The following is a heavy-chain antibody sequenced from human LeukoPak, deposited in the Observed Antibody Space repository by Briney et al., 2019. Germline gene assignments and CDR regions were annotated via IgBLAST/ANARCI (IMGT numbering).Heavy chain of an antibody. Sequence: GRSLRLSCAASGFIFSSYGMHWVRQAPGKGLEWVAVISCDGSNKYYADSVKGRFTISRDNSKNTQYLQMNSLRAEDTAVYYCANDFSELRLGELSLYFDYWGQGTLVTVSS. D-gene: IGHD3-16*02. CDR1: GFIFSSYG. V-gene: IGHV3-30*18. CDR2: ISCDGSNK. J-gene: IGHJ4*02. CDR3: ANDFSELRLGELSLYFDY.